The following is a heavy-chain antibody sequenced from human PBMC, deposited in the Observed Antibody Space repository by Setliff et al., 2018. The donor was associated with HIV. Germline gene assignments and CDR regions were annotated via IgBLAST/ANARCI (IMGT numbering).Heavy chain of an antibody. D-gene: IGHD3-3*01. CDR3: ARDQSDWFY. Sequence: SETLSLTCAVYGGSFSGYYWSWIRQPPGKGLEWIGEITHSGSTTYDPSLKSRITVSVDTSKNQFSLKLTSVTAADTAVYYCARDQSDWFYWGQGTLVTVSS. CDR2: ITHSGST. J-gene: IGHJ4*02. CDR1: GGSFSGYY. V-gene: IGHV4-34*01.